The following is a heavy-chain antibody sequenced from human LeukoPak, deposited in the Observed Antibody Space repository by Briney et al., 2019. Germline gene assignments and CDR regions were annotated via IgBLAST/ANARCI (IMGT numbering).Heavy chain of an antibody. D-gene: IGHD3-22*01. CDR1: GYTFTGYY. CDR3: ARQYDSSGYPTFDY. Sequence: ASVKVSCKASGYTFTGYYMHWVRQAPGQGLEWMGWINPNGGGTHFAQKFQGWVTMTRDTSISTAYMELSRLRSDDTAVYYCARQYDSSGYPTFDYWGQGTLVTVPS. J-gene: IGHJ4*02. CDR2: INPNGGGT. V-gene: IGHV1-2*04.